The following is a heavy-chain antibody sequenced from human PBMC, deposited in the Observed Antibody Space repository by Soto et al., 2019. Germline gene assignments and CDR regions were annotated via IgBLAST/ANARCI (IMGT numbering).Heavy chain of an antibody. J-gene: IGHJ5*02. V-gene: IGHV1-3*01. CDR3: ARGVFNNYVWFDP. CDR2: INAVNGKA. D-gene: IGHD4-4*01. CDR1: GYTFTTYP. Sequence: ASVKVSCKASGYTFTTYPIHWVRQAPGQRLEWMGWINAVNGKAKYSQNFQDRVTITRDTSATTAYMELSSLRSEDTAVYYCARGVFNNYVWFDPWGQGTLVTVSS.